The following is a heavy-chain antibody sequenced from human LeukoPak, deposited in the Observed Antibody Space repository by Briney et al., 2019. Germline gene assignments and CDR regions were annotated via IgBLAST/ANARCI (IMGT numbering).Heavy chain of an antibody. CDR3: AKMVGDYGLYYFDY. CDR1: GFSFSSYA. V-gene: IGHV3-64D*06. D-gene: IGHD4-17*01. Sequence: GGSLRLSCSASGFSFSSYAMHWVRQAPGKGLEYVSVISSNGGSTYYADSVKGRFTISRDNSKDTLYLQMNSLRAEDTAVYYCAKMVGDYGLYYFDYWGQGTLVTVSS. J-gene: IGHJ4*02. CDR2: ISSNGGST.